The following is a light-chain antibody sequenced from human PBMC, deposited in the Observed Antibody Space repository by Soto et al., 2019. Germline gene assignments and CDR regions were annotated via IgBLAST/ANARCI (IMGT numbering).Light chain of an antibody. J-gene: IGKJ1*01. CDR2: SAS. CDR1: KRVSSTY. V-gene: IGKV3-20*01. CDR3: QHYVSFTWT. Sequence: VLTQSPGTLSLSPKETATNSCRASKRVSSTYLAWNQQKPGKAPRLPIYSASSRDTGIPDRFSGSGSGTDFTLTISRLEPEDFAVYYCQHYVSFTWTFGRGTKVDIK.